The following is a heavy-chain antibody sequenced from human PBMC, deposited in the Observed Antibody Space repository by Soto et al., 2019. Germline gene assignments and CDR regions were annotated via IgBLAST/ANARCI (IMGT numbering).Heavy chain of an antibody. CDR3: AIVVVVAAGGYYYYYGMDV. V-gene: IGHV5-10-1*01. D-gene: IGHD2-15*01. Sequence: PGESLKISCKGSGYSFTSYWTSWVRQMPGKGLEWMGRIDPSDSYTNYSPSFQGHVTISADKSISTAYLQWSSLKASDTAMYYCAIVVVVAAGGYYYYYGMDVWGQGTTVTVSS. J-gene: IGHJ6*02. CDR2: IDPSDSYT. CDR1: GYSFTSYW.